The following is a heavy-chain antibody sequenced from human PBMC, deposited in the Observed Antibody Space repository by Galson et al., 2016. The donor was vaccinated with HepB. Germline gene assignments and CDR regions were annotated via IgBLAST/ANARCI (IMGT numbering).Heavy chain of an antibody. Sequence: SVKVSCKVSGYTLSELSMHWVRQAPGKGLEWMGGFDPEDGETIYAQKFQGRVTMTEDTSTDTAYMELSSLRSEDPAGYYCAEKRDYDFWSGYEKWGQGTLVTVSS. V-gene: IGHV1-24*01. CDR1: GYTLSELS. J-gene: IGHJ4*02. CDR2: FDPEDGET. D-gene: IGHD3-3*01. CDR3: AEKRDYDFWSGYEK.